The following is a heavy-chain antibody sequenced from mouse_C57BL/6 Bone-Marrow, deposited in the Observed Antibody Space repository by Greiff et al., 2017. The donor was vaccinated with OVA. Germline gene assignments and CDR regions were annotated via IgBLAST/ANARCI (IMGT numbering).Heavy chain of an antibody. J-gene: IGHJ2*01. Sequence: EVQLQQSGPELVKPGASVKLSCKASGYTFTDYNMLWVKQSHGKSLVWIGYINPNNGGTSYNQQFKGKATLTVTKSSSTAYMEVHCRTTEDSAVYYCARKRLRRSFYFDYWGQGTTLTVTA. V-gene: IGHV1-22*01. CDR1: GYTFTDYN. D-gene: IGHD2-4*01. CDR3: ARKRLRRSFYFDY. CDR2: INPNNGGT.